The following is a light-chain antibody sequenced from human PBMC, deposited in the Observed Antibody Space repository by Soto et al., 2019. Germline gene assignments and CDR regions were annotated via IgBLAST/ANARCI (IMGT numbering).Light chain of an antibody. CDR3: QQYGTSPYT. J-gene: IGKJ2*01. Sequence: DIALTQSPGTLSLSPGEGATLSCRASQSVSGTSLAWFQQKPGQAPRLLIYGASSRATGIPDRFSGSGSGTDFTLTISRLEPEDFAVYYCQQYGTSPYTFGQGTKLEIK. CDR2: GAS. V-gene: IGKV3-20*01. CDR1: QSVSGTS.